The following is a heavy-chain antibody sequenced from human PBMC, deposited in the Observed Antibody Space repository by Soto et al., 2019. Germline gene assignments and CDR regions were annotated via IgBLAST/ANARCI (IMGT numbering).Heavy chain of an antibody. CDR1: GGSISSYY. CDR3: ARGSIAVAGTYYYYGMDV. D-gene: IGHD6-19*01. CDR2: IYYSGST. V-gene: IGHV4-59*01. J-gene: IGHJ6*02. Sequence: SETLSLTCTVSGGSISSYYWSWIRQPPGKGLEWIGYIYYSGSTNYNPSLKSRVTISVDTSKNQFSLKLSSVTAADTAVYYCARGSIAVAGTYYYYGMDVWGQGTTVTVSS.